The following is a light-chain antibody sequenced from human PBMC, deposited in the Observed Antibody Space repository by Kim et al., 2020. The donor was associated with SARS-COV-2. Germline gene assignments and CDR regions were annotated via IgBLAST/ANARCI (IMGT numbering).Light chain of an antibody. CDR1: QSISNY. CDR3: QKSYSTAT. V-gene: IGKV1-39*01. J-gene: IGKJ1*01. CDR2: VTS. Sequence: SASVGDRVTISCRASQSISNYLHWDQQKPGKAPKLLIYVTSSLQSGVPSRFSGSGSGTDFTLTISSLQPEDFATYYCQKSYSTATFGPGTKVDIK.